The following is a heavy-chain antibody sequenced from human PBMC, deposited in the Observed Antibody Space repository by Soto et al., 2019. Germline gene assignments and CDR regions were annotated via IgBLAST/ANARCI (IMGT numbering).Heavy chain of an antibody. V-gene: IGHV3-23*01. J-gene: IGHJ5*02. D-gene: IGHD6-19*01. CDR3: AKCSVGTVRTSGWCNWFDP. CDR2: IRVGGGDT. CDR1: GFTFSSSA. Sequence: EVRLLESGGGLAQPGGSRRLSCAASGFTFSSSAMNWVRQAPGKGLEWVSSIRVGGGDTFYADSVRGWFTVSRDISRNTLYLQMNSLRAEDTAIYYWAKCSVGTVRTSGWCNWFDPWGQGTLVTVSS.